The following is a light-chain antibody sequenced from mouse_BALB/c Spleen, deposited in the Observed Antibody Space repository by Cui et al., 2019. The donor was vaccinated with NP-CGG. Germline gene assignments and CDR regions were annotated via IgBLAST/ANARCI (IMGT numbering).Light chain of an antibody. CDR2: GTN. J-gene: IGLJ1*01. CDR1: TGAVTTNNY. V-gene: IGLV1*01. CDR3: ALWYSNHWV. Sequence: PVVTKESALTTSPGETVTLTCRSSTGAVTTNNYANWVQEKPDHLFTGLIGGTNNRAPGIPARFSGSLIGDKAALTITGAQTEDEAIYFCALWYSNHWVFGGGTKLTVL.